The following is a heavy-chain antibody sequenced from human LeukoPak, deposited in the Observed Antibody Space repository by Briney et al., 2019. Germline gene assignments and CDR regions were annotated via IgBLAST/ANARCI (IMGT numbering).Heavy chain of an antibody. CDR2: IIPIFGTA. D-gene: IGHD7-27*01. CDR1: GGTFSSYA. CDR3: GRDPSTGDWGYFYYYMDV. J-gene: IGHJ6*03. Sequence: GASVKVSCKASGGTFSSYASSWVRQAPGQGLEWMGGIIPIFGTANYAQKFQGRVTITADESTSTAYMELSSLRSEDTAVYYCGRDPSTGDWGYFYYYMDVWGKGTMVTVSS. V-gene: IGHV1-69*13.